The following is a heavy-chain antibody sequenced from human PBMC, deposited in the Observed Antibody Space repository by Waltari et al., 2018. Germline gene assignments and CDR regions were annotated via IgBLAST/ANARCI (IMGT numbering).Heavy chain of an antibody. Sequence: EVQLVESGGGLVQPGGSLRLSCAASGFSFSSYWMTWVRQGQGKGLEWVASINEDGSEKQYVDSVKGRFTISRDNAKNSLYLQMNSLRADDTAVYYCARDSTRRFDYWGQGTLVTVSS. CDR3: ARDSTRRFDY. CDR2: INEDGSEK. CDR1: GFSFSSYW. V-gene: IGHV3-7*01. J-gene: IGHJ4*02. D-gene: IGHD6-6*01.